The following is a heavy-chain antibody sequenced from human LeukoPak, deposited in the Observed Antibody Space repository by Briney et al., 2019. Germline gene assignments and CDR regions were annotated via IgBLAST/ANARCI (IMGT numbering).Heavy chain of an antibody. V-gene: IGHV3-23*01. J-gene: IGHJ4*02. CDR3: AKATYSSSWNLYFDC. Sequence: GGSLRLPCAASGFTFSSYAMSWVRQAPGKGLESVSTISGSGYSTYYANSVKGRFNISRDNSKNTLYLQVNSLRADDTAVYYCAKATYSSSWNLYFDCWGQGTLVTVSS. D-gene: IGHD6-13*01. CDR1: GFTFSSYA. CDR2: ISGSGYST.